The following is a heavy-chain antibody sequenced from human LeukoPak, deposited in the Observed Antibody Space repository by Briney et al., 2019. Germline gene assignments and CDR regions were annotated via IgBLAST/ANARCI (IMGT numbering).Heavy chain of an antibody. CDR2: IIPIFGTA. J-gene: IGHJ4*02. D-gene: IGHD3-9*01. V-gene: IGHV1-69*05. Sequence: SVKVSCKASGGTFSSYAISWVRHAPGQGLEWMGGIIPIFGTANYAQKFQGRVTITTDESTSTAYMELSSLRSEDTAVYYCAREENDILTGYYHAWGQGTLVTVSS. CDR3: AREENDILTGYYHA. CDR1: GGTFSSYA.